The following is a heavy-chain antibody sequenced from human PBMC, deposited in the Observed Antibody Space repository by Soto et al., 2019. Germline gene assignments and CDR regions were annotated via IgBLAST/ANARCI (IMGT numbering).Heavy chain of an antibody. D-gene: IGHD3-22*01. CDR1: GGSINSDGHY. Sequence: PSETLSLTCSVPGGSINSDGHYWSWIRQHPGKGLEWIGYIYYSGSKSYNPSLESRVTMSVDTSKNQFSLKLSSVTAADTAVYYCARERSSGHLDYWGQGTLVTVSS. J-gene: IGHJ4*02. CDR3: ARERSSGHLDY. V-gene: IGHV4-31*03. CDR2: IYYSGSK.